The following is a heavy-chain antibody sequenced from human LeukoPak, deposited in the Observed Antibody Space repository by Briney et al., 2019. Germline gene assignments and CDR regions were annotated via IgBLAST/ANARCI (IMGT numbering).Heavy chain of an antibody. D-gene: IGHD1-26*01. CDR3: ARCRGGSRDYFDY. Sequence: SETLSLTCTVSGGSISSDYWSWTRQPAGKGLEWIGRIYTSGSTNYNPSLKSRVTMSADTSKNQFSLKLSSVTAADTAVYYCARCRGGSRDYFDYWGQGTLVTVSS. J-gene: IGHJ4*02. CDR1: GGSISSDY. CDR2: IYTSGST. V-gene: IGHV4-4*07.